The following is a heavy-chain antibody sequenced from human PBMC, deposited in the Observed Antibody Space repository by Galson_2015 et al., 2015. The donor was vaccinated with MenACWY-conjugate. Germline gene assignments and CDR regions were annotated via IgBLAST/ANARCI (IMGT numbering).Heavy chain of an antibody. CDR1: GLTFSTVW. CDR2: IKCRTDGGTT. CDR3: TRDRDVGGSRWWFDP. Sequence: SLRLSCAPSGLTFSTVWMSWVRQAPGKGLEWVARIKCRTDGGTTDYATPVKGRFTILRDDSTNTLYLQMNSLKIEDTAMYFCTRDRDVGGSRWWFDPWGQGTLVTVSS. D-gene: IGHD2-15*01. J-gene: IGHJ5*02. V-gene: IGHV3-15*01.